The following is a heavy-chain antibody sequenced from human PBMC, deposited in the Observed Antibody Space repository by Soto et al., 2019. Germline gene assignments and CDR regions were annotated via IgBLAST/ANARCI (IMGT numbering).Heavy chain of an antibody. CDR1: GFTFSSYS. CDR2: ISSSSSYI. J-gene: IGHJ2*01. CDR3: ARDSRDYDYIWGSYRPGYFDL. Sequence: EVQLVESGGGLVKPGGSLRLSCAASGFTFSSYSMNWVRQAPGKGLEWVSSISSSSSYIYYADSVKGRFTISRDNAKNSLYLQMSSLRAEDTAVYYCARDSRDYDYIWGSYRPGYFDLWGRGTLVTVSS. V-gene: IGHV3-21*01. D-gene: IGHD3-16*02.